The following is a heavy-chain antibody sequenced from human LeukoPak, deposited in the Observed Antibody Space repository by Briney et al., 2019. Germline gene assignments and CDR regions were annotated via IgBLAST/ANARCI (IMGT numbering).Heavy chain of an antibody. CDR3: ASDVRGEHAIDY. D-gene: IGHD3-10*01. CDR1: GFTFSSYA. CDR2: IKQDGSEK. V-gene: IGHV3-7*01. Sequence: GGTMRLSCAASGFTFSSYAMSLLLQAPGKGLEWVANIKQDGSEKYYVDSVKVRFTISRDNAKNSLYLQMNSLRTKDTACNSCASDVRGEHAIDYWGQGTLVIGSS. J-gene: IGHJ4*02.